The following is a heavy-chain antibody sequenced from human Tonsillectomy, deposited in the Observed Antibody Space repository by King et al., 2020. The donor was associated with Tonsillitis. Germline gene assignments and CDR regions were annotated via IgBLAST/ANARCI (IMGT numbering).Heavy chain of an antibody. J-gene: IGHJ4*02. CDR3: AKGLYNWNDRGHYDY. CDR1: GFTFSSYA. CDR2: ISGSGDST. Sequence: VQLVESGGGLVQPGGSLRLSCAASGFTFSSYAMSWVRQAPGKGPEWVSGISGSGDSTYYADSVKGRLTISRDNSKNTLYLQMNSLRAEDTAVYYCAKGLYNWNDRGHYDYWGQGTLVTVSS. V-gene: IGHV3-23*04. D-gene: IGHD1-20*01.